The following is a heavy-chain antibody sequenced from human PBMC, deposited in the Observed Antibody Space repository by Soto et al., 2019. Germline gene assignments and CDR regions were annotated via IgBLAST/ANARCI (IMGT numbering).Heavy chain of an antibody. CDR3: ASSSALWHGMDA. CDR2: ISASGGSA. J-gene: IGHJ6*02. V-gene: IGHV3-23*01. CDR1: GFRFSSYA. Sequence: GGSLRLSCAAPGFRFSSYAMSWVRQAPGQGPEWLSVISASGGSAYYADSVRGRFTSSRDNSKNTLYLQMKSLGAEDTAVYYCASSSALWHGMDAWGQGTTVTVSS. D-gene: IGHD6-6*01.